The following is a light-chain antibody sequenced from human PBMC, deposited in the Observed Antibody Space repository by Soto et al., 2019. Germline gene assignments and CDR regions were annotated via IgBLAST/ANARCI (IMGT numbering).Light chain of an antibody. Sequence: QSALTQPPSLSAAAGQKVTIACSGSSSNIEENDVSWYQQLPGAAPKLFIYDNDKRPSGIPDRFSASKSGTSATLAITGLQTGDEANYYCATWDTILSAVVFGGGTKLTVL. J-gene: IGLJ2*01. CDR2: DND. CDR3: ATWDTILSAVV. V-gene: IGLV1-51*01. CDR1: SSNIEEND.